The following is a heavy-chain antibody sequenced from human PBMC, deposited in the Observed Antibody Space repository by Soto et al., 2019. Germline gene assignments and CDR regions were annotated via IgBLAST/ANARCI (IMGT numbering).Heavy chain of an antibody. CDR3: ARETYGDYVGYFDP. V-gene: IGHV4-4*02. D-gene: IGHD4-17*01. CDR1: GGSIRSNNR. Sequence: SETLSLTCAVSGGSIRSNNRWSWVRQPPGKGLEWIGEIFHSGSTNYNPSLKTRVTISVDKSKNQFSLKLSSVTAADTAVYYCARETYGDYVGYFDPWGQGIQVTVSS. CDR2: IFHSGST. J-gene: IGHJ5*02.